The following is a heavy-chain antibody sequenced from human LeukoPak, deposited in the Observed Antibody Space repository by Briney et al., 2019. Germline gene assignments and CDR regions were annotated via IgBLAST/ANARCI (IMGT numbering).Heavy chain of an antibody. CDR2: IYYSGST. Sequence: PSETLSLTCTVSGGSISSGGYYWSWIRQHPGKGLEWIGYIYYSGSTYYNPSLKSRVTISVDTSKNQFSLKLSSVTAADTAVYYCARAYGSGSHTHAFDIWGQGTMVTVSS. CDR3: ARAYGSGSHTHAFDI. CDR1: GGSISSGGYY. D-gene: IGHD3-10*01. J-gene: IGHJ3*02. V-gene: IGHV4-31*03.